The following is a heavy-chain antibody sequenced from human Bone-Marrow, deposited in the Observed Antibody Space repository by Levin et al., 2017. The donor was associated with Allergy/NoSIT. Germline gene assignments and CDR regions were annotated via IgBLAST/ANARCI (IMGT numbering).Heavy chain of an antibody. CDR1: GFTFDRCA. D-gene: IGHD1-26*01. Sequence: TGGSLRLSCAASGFTFDRCAMHWVRQAPGKGLEWVSGINWNSVNINYADSVKGRFTISRDNAKSSLYLQMNSLRPEDTAFYYCAKHREGYYFDYWGQGTLVTVSS. V-gene: IGHV3-9*01. CDR2: INWNSVNI. J-gene: IGHJ4*02. CDR3: AKHREGYYFDY.